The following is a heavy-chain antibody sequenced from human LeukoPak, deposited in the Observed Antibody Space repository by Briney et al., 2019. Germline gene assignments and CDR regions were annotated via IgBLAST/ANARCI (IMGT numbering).Heavy chain of an antibody. CDR2: IIPIFGTA. CDR3: ARGGIPTKYCSGGSCYGVGTGYYYMDV. Sequence: ASVKVSCKASGGTFSSYAISWVRQAPGQGLEWMGGIIPIFGTANYAQKFQGRVTITTDESTSTAYMELSSLRSEDTAVYYCARGGIPTKYCSGGSCYGVGTGYYYMDVWGKGTTVTVSS. V-gene: IGHV1-69*05. J-gene: IGHJ6*03. D-gene: IGHD2-15*01. CDR1: GGTFSSYA.